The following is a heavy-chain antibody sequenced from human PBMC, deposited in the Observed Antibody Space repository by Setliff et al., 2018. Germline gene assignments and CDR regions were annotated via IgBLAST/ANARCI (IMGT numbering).Heavy chain of an antibody. CDR2: FNPEDDEI. V-gene: IGHV1-24*01. D-gene: IGHD5-12*01. J-gene: IGHJ4*02. CDR3: ARGRDVDLVAMNY. Sequence: ASVKVSCKVSGSTLTELTMYWVRQAPGKGLEWMGSFNPEDDEIIYAQKFLGRVTMTEDTSTDTAYMELSSLRPEDTAVYYCARGRDVDLVAMNYWGQGTLVTVSS. CDR1: GSTLTELT.